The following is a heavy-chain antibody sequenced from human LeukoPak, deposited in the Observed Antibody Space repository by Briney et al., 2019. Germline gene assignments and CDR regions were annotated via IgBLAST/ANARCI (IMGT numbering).Heavy chain of an antibody. CDR1: CVSMDSSSYY. CDR2: IYYSEST. D-gene: IGHD4/OR15-4a*01. Sequence: PSETLSHTCTLSCVSMDSSSYYWGWIRQPPGKGLEWIGSIYYSESTYYNPSLKSRVTISVDTSKNQFSLKLSSVTAADTAVYYSSSSDYVYYFDYWGQGTLVTVSS. CDR3: SSSDYVYYFDY. V-gene: IGHV4-39*01. J-gene: IGHJ4*02.